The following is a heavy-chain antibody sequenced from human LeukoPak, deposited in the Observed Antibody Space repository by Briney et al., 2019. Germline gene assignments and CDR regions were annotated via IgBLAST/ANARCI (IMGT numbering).Heavy chain of an antibody. V-gene: IGHV4-59*01. CDR1: GGSISSYY. CDR2: IYYSGST. J-gene: IGHJ6*02. CDR3: ARVGDYNIYYYYGMDV. D-gene: IGHD3-16*01. Sequence: SETLSLTCTVSGGSISSYYWSWIRQPPGKGLEWIGYIYYSGSTNYNPSLKSRVTISVDTSKNQFSLKLSSVTAADTAVYYCARVGDYNIYYYYGMDVWGQGTTVTVSS.